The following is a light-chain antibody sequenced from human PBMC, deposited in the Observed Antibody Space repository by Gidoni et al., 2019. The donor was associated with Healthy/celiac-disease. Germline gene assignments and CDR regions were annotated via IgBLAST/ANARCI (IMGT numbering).Light chain of an antibody. CDR3: QQYNSYLYT. J-gene: IGKJ2*01. V-gene: IGKV1-5*01. Sequence: DIQMTQSPSTLSASVGDRVTITCRASQSISSWVAWYQKKPGKAPKLLIYAASSLESGVPSRFSGSGSGTEFTLTISSLQPDDFATYYCQQYNSYLYTFGQGTKLEIK. CDR1: QSISSW. CDR2: AAS.